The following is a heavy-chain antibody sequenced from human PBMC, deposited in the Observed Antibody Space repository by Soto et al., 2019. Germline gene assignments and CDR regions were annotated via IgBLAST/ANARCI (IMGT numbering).Heavy chain of an antibody. D-gene: IGHD5-18*01. Sequence: VQLQESGPGLVKPSQTLSLTCTVSGGSISSGDYYWSWIRQPPGKGLEWIGYIYYSGSTYYNPSLKSRVTISVDTSKNQFSLKLSSVTAADTAVYYCARDQWIQSTPLYYYYGMDVWGQGTTVTVSS. CDR1: GGSISSGDYY. CDR3: ARDQWIQSTPLYYYYGMDV. V-gene: IGHV4-30-4*01. J-gene: IGHJ6*02. CDR2: IYYSGST.